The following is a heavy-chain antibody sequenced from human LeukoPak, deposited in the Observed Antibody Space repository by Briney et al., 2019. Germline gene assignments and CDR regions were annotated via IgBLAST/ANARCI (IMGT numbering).Heavy chain of an antibody. CDR3: ARVCYGDYVGYYYYYMDV. CDR2: IYYSGST. Sequence: SETLSLTCTVSGGSISSSSYYWGWIRQPPGKGLEWIGSIYYSGSTYYNPSLKSRVTIPVDTSKNQFSLKLSSVTAADTAVYYCARVCYGDYVGYYYYYMDVWGKGTTVTVSS. J-gene: IGHJ6*03. V-gene: IGHV4-39*07. D-gene: IGHD4-17*01. CDR1: GGSISSSSYY.